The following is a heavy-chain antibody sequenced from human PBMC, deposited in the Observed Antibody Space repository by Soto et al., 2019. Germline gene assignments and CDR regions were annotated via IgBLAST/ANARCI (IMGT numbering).Heavy chain of an antibody. CDR3: ARDLAVYSSSWYFVY. J-gene: IGHJ4*02. CDR1: GFTVSSNY. V-gene: IGHV3-53*02. CDR2: IYSGGST. Sequence: EVQLVETGGGLIQPGGSLRLSCAASGFTVSSNYMSWVRQAPGKGLEWVSVIYSGGSTYYADSVKGRFTISRDNSKNTLYLQMNSLRAEDTAVYYCARDLAVYSSSWYFVYWGQGTLVTVSS. D-gene: IGHD6-13*01.